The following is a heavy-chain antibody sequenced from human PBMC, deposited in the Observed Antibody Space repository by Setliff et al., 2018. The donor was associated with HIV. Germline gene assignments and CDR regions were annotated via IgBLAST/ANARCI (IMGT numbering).Heavy chain of an antibody. V-gene: IGHV4-39*01. Sequence: SETLSLTCTVSGGSTSTSGYYWGWIRQPPGKGREWIGSIYSSGSTYYNPSLKSRVTISVDTSKNQFSLKLKSVTAADTAVYYCARGGFKWSGSYADYWGQGTLVTVS. CDR2: IYSSGST. J-gene: IGHJ4*02. CDR1: GGSTSTSGYY. D-gene: IGHD1-26*01. CDR3: ARGGFKWSGSYADY.